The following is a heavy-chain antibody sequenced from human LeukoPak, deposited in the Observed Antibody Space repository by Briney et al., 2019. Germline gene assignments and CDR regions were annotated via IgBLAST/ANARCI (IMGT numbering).Heavy chain of an antibody. CDR1: GGSNSSSSYY. CDR2: IYYSGST. Sequence: PSETLSLTCTVSGGSNSSSSYYWGWIRQPPGKGLEWIGSIYYSGSTYYNPSLKSRVTISVDTSKNQFSLKLSSVTAADTAVYYCARDREREHHWFDPWGQGTLVTVSS. J-gene: IGHJ5*02. V-gene: IGHV4-39*07. D-gene: IGHD1-26*01. CDR3: ARDREREHHWFDP.